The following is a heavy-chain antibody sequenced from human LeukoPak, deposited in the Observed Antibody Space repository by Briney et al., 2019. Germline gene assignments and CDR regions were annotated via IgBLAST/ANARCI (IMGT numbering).Heavy chain of an antibody. D-gene: IGHD1-14*01. V-gene: IGHV3-30*03. J-gene: IGHJ4*02. Sequence: PGGSLRLSCVASGFTFSTYGMHWVRQAPGKGLEWVGLISDDGRIDYYADSVKGRFTVSRDNSKDTLYLQMNSLRPEDSAVYYCARAPAIGKFDYWGQGTLVTVSS. CDR3: ARAPAIGKFDY. CDR1: GFTFSTYG. CDR2: ISDDGRID.